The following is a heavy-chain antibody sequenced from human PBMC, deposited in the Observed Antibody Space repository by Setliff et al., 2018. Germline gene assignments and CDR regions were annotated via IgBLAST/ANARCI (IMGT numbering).Heavy chain of an antibody. Sequence: SETLSLTCAVSGDSISSGNWWSWVRQPPEKGLEWIGEINHSGNTNYNPSLKSRVTITVDKSTNQFSLKLNSVTAADTAVYYCVRTDYSDGRYSMDVWGKGTTVTVSS. CDR2: INHSGNT. V-gene: IGHV4-4*02. CDR3: VRTDYSDGRYSMDV. CDR1: GDSISSGNW. J-gene: IGHJ6*03. D-gene: IGHD6-19*01.